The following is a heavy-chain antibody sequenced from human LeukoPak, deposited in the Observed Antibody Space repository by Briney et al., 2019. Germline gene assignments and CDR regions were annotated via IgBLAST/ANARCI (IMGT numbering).Heavy chain of an antibody. Sequence: GGSLRLSCAASGFTFSSNWMSWVRQAPGKGLEWVANIKQDGSEKYYVDSVKGRFTISRNNAKNSLYLQMNSLRAEDTAVYYCARDSSGSYPYDAFDIWGQGTMVTVSS. CDR3: ARDSSGSYPYDAFDI. D-gene: IGHD3-3*01. CDR2: IKQDGSEK. V-gene: IGHV3-7*01. CDR1: GFTFSSNW. J-gene: IGHJ3*02.